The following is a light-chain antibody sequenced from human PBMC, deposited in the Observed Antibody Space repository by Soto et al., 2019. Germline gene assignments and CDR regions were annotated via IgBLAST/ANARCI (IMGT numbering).Light chain of an antibody. J-gene: IGKJ5*01. CDR1: QSVSSY. CDR2: DAS. CDR3: QQRSNWPPIT. V-gene: IGKV3-11*01. Sequence: EIVLTQSPAPLSLSPGERATLSCRASQSVSSYLAWYQQKPGQAPRLLIYDASNRATGIPARFSGSGSGTDFTLTISSLVPEDFAVYYCQQRSNWPPITFGQGTRLEIK.